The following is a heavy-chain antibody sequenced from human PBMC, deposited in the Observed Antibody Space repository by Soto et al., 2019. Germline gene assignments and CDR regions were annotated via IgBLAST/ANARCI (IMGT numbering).Heavy chain of an antibody. Sequence: GGSLRISCAASGFPFSCYAMSWVREAPGKGLEWVSAISGSGGSTYYADSVKGRFTISRDNSKNTLYLQMNSLRAEDTAVYYCAKSYDSSGYPSSYYYYGMDVWGQGTTVTVSS. J-gene: IGHJ6*02. CDR1: GFPFSCYA. V-gene: IGHV3-23*01. D-gene: IGHD3-22*01. CDR3: AKSYDSSGYPSSYYYYGMDV. CDR2: ISGSGGST.